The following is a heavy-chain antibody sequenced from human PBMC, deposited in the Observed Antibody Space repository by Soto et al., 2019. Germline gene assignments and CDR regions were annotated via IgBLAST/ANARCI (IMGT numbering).Heavy chain of an antibody. J-gene: IGHJ4*02. CDR1: GFSLSTSGVG. V-gene: IGHV2-5*01. D-gene: IGHD3-10*02. CDR3: AHIWLFGGSDPGTLYYFDY. CDR2: IYWNADK. Sequence: QITLKESGPTLVKPTQTLTLTCTFSGFSLSTSGVGVGWIRQPPGKALEWLALIYWNADKRYSPSLKSRLTITTDTSKNQVVLTMTNMDPLDTATYYCAHIWLFGGSDPGTLYYFDYWGQGTLVTVSS.